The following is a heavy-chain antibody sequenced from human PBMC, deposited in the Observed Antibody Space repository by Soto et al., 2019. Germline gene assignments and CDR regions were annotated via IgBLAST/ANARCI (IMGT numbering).Heavy chain of an antibody. D-gene: IGHD4-17*01. Sequence: GGSLRLSCAASGFTFRSYGMHWVRQAPGKGLEWVAIISFDGNNKYYGDSVKGRFTISRDNSNNTLYLQMSSLRAEDTAVYYCAKEGTTVNGLDYWGQGTLVTVSS. CDR3: AKEGTTVNGLDY. J-gene: IGHJ4*02. V-gene: IGHV3-30*18. CDR2: ISFDGNNK. CDR1: GFTFRSYG.